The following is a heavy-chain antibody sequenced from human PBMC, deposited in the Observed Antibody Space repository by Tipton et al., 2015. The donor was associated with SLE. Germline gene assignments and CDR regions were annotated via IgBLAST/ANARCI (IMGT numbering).Heavy chain of an antibody. CDR2: MFHGGST. CDR3: ASFQYCSDSSCYSFDY. Sequence: TLSLTCTVSGYSISSGYSWGWIRQPPGKGLEWIGSMFHGGSTYYNPSLKSRVTISVDTSKSQFSLKLSSVTAADTAVYHCASFQYCSDSSCYSFDYWGQGTLVTVSS. CDR1: GYSISSGYS. J-gene: IGHJ4*02. V-gene: IGHV4-38-2*02. D-gene: IGHD2-2*02.